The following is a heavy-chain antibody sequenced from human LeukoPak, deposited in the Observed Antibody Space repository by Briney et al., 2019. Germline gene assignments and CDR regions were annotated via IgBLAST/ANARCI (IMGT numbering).Heavy chain of an antibody. CDR1: GYSFTRFG. Sequence: ASVKVSCKASGYSFTRFGITGVRQAPGQGLEWMGWISALYGHTNYAQKFQGRVTMTTDTPTSTAYMELRSLRSDDTAVYYCARDFYHGHCAGLSCFLLDSWRQGALVIVSS. V-gene: IGHV1-18*01. D-gene: IGHD2-8*02. CDR2: ISALYGHT. J-gene: IGHJ4*02. CDR3: ARDFYHGHCAGLSCFLLDS.